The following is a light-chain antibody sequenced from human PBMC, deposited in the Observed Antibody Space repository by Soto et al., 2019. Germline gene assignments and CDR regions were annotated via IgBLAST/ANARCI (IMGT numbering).Light chain of an antibody. Sequence: QSALTQPRSVSGSPGQSVTTSCTGTSSDVGGYNYVSWYQQYPGKAPKLIIYDVSRRPSGVPDRFSGSKYGSTASLTISGLQAEDEADYYCVSFAGGTYVFGTGTKVTVL. J-gene: IGLJ1*01. CDR2: DVS. CDR3: VSFAGGTYV. V-gene: IGLV2-11*01. CDR1: SSDVGGYNY.